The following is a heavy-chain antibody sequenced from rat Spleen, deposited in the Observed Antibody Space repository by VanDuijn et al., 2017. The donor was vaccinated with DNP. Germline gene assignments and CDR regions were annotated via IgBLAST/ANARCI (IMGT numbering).Heavy chain of an antibody. CDR2: IGSYGYAP. J-gene: IGHJ2*01. Sequence: EVQLVESGGGLVQPGRSLKLSCAASGFTFSDYYMAWVRQAPTKGLEWVAYIGSYGYAPYYGDSVKGRFTISRDNAKSTLYLQMNSLRAEDMATYYCIRWNSGHFDYWGQGVMVTVSS. D-gene: IGHD4-3*01. CDR1: GFTFSDYY. V-gene: IGHV5-22*01. CDR3: IRWNSGHFDY.